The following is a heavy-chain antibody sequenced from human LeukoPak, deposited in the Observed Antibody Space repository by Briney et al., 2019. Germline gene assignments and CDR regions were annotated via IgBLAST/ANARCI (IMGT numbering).Heavy chain of an antibody. CDR1: GYTFTSYG. V-gene: IGHV1-18*01. CDR3: ARGKRHYYESSAYEFFDY. Sequence: ASVKVSCKASGYTFTSYGISWVRQAPGQGLEWMGWISAYNGNTNYAQKLQGRVTMTTDTSTSTAYMELRSLRSDDTAAYYCARGKRHYYESSAYEFFDYWGQGTLVTVSS. D-gene: IGHD3-22*01. CDR2: ISAYNGNT. J-gene: IGHJ4*02.